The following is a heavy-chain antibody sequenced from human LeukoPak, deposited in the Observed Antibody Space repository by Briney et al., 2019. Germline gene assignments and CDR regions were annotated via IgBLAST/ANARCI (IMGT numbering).Heavy chain of an antibody. CDR3: ARGVEPLAANTLAY. D-gene: IGHD1-14*01. V-gene: IGHV3-53*01. Sequence: PGGSLRLSCAAPGFTVITNDMTWVRQAPGKGLEWVSVLHSDGNTKYADSVQGRFTISRDNSKNTLYLEMNSLSPDDTAVYYCARGVEPLAANTLAYWGQGTLVTVSS. CDR2: LHSDGNT. J-gene: IGHJ4*02. CDR1: GFTVITND.